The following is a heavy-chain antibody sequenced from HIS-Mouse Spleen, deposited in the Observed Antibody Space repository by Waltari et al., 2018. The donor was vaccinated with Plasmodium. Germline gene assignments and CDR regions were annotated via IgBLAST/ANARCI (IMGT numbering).Heavy chain of an antibody. J-gene: IGHJ4*02. Sequence: QVTLRESGPALVKPTPTLTLTCPFSGFSLSTSGMCVRWIPQPPGKALEWLARFDWDDGKYYSTSLKTRLTISKDTSKNQVVLTMTNMDPVDTATYYCARHKKRGQLVRGYFDYWGQGTLVTVSS. V-gene: IGHV2-70*15. CDR3: ARHKKRGQLVRGYFDY. D-gene: IGHD6-6*01. CDR1: GFSLSTSGMC. CDR2: FDWDDGK.